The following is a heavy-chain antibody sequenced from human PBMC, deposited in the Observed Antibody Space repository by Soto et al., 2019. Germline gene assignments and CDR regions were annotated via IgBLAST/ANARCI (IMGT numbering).Heavy chain of an antibody. V-gene: IGHV4-61*03. D-gene: IGHD5-18*01. Sequence: QVQLQESGPGLVKPSETLSLTCTVFGASVSRGTYYWSWIRQAPGKGLEWVGHIDYTGSTNYNPSLNNQVTISVDTSKNHFSLQLTSVTAADTAVYYCARGAGFSYASTWFDIWGQGTLVTVSS. CDR1: GASVSRGTYY. CDR2: IDYTGST. J-gene: IGHJ5*02. CDR3: ARGAGFSYASTWFDI.